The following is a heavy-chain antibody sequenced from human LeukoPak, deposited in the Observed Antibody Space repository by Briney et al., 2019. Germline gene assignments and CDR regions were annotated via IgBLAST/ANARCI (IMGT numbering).Heavy chain of an antibody. CDR3: ARGENVLLWFGELAPYYMDV. CDR2: INHSGST. V-gene: IGHV4-34*01. Sequence: NPSETLSLTCAVYGGSFSGYYWSWIRQPPGKGLEWIGEINHSGSTNYNPSLKSRVTISVDTSNNHFSLKLSSVTAADTAVYYCARGENVLLWFGELAPYYMDVWGKGTTVTVSS. D-gene: IGHD3-10*01. CDR1: GGSFSGYY. J-gene: IGHJ6*03.